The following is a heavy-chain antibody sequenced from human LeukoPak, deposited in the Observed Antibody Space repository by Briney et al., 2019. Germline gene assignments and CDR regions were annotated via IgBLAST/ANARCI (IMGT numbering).Heavy chain of an antibody. D-gene: IGHD3-22*01. Sequence: ASVKVSCKASGYNLISYGIIWVRQAPGQGLEWMGWISAYNVNTNYAQKFQGRVTMTTDTSTSTAYMELRSLKSADTAVYFCARPYDTSGYYNYYLDYWGQGTLVTVSS. V-gene: IGHV1-18*01. CDR3: ARPYDTSGYYNYYLDY. CDR2: ISAYNVNT. J-gene: IGHJ4*02. CDR1: GYNLISYG.